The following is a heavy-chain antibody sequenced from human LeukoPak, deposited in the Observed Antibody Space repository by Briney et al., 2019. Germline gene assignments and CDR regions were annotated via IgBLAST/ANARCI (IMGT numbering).Heavy chain of an antibody. D-gene: IGHD6-19*01. V-gene: IGHV4-34*01. CDR1: GGSFSGYY. J-gene: IGHJ6*03. CDR3: ARACIAVAWPRWYYYYYYMDV. Sequence: PSETLSLTCAVYGGSFSGYYWSWIRQPPGKGLEWIGEINHSGSTNYNPSLKSRVTISVDTSKNQFSLQLNSVTPEDTAVYYCARACIAVAWPRWYYYYYYMDVWGKGTTVTVSS. CDR2: INHSGST.